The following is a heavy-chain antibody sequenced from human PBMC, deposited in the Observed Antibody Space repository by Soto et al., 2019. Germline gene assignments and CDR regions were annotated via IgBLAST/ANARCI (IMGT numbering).Heavy chain of an antibody. CDR2: IRNKANSYAT. Sequence: EVQLVESGGGLVQPGGSLKLSCVASGFTFSGSSMHWVRQASGKGLEWVGRIRNKANSYATAYAASVIGRFTISRDNSNNTAYLQMNGLKTEDTAVDCCTSHAPEDIIRKWGQGTLVTVSS. V-gene: IGHV3-73*02. CDR1: GFTFSGSS. J-gene: IGHJ4*02. D-gene: IGHD2-15*01. CDR3: TSHAPEDIIRK.